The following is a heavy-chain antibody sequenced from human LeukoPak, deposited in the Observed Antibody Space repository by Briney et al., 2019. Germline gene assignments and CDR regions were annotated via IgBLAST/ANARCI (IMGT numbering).Heavy chain of an antibody. D-gene: IGHD6-13*01. V-gene: IGHV4-30-2*01. J-gene: IGHJ4*02. CDR2: IYHSGST. Sequence: SETPSLTCAVSGGSISSGGYSWSWIRQPPGKGLEWIGYIYHSGSTYYNPSLKSRVTISVDRSKNQFSLKLSSVTAADTAVYYCARGGREQQLAYWGQGTLVTVSS. CDR3: ARGGREQQLAY. CDR1: GGSISSGGYS.